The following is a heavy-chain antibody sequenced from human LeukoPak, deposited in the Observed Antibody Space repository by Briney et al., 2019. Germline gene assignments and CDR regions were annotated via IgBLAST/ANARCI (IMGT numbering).Heavy chain of an antibody. D-gene: IGHD1-14*01. CDR3: ARVNIRRDNLAYFDY. CDR1: GYTFTSYG. Sequence: GASVKVSCKASGYTFTSYGISWVRQFPGQGLEWMGWISAYNGNTNYAQKLQGRVTMTTDTSTSTAYMELSSLRSEDTAVYYCARVNIRRDNLAYFDYWGQGTLVTVSS. J-gene: IGHJ4*02. CDR2: ISAYNGNT. V-gene: IGHV1-18*01.